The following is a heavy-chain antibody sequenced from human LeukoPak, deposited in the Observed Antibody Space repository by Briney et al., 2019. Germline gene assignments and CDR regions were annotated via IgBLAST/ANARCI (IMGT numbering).Heavy chain of an antibody. Sequence: GGSLRLSCAPSGLSVNSYCMSWVRQAPGKGLEWVSSIYSDRTTYYINSVKGRYTISRDNSKNTVYLQMNILRAEDTAVYYCASGPVTMIVGAFDVWGQGTRVTVSS. J-gene: IGHJ3*01. CDR2: IYSDRTT. V-gene: IGHV3-53*01. D-gene: IGHD3-22*01. CDR3: ASGPVTMIVGAFDV. CDR1: GLSVNSYC.